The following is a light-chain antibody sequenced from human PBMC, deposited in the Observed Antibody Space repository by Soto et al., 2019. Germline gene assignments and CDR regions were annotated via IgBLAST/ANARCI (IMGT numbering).Light chain of an antibody. CDR3: QYYDSSLSGAV. V-gene: IGLV1-40*01. CDR2: GNS. J-gene: IGLJ7*01. CDR1: SSNIGAGYD. Sequence: QSVLTQPPSVSGAPGQRVTISCTGSSSNIGAGYDVHWYQQLPGTAPKLLIYGNSNRPSGVPDRFSGSKSGTSASLAITGLHADDEADYYCQYYDSSLSGAVFGGGTQLTVL.